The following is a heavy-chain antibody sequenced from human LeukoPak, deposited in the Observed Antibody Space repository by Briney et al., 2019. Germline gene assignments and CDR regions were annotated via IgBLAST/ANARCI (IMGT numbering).Heavy chain of an antibody. D-gene: IGHD6-19*01. CDR3: ARDYPLSGWYKGIDY. V-gene: IGHV4-39*07. CDR2: IYYSGST. CDR1: GGSIRSSTDY. Sequence: SGTLSLTCTVSGGSIRSSTDYWGWIRQPPGKELEWIGSIYYSGSTYYNPSLKSRVTISVDTSKNQFSLKLRSVTAADTAVYYCARDYPLSGWYKGIDYWGQGTLVTVSS. J-gene: IGHJ4*02.